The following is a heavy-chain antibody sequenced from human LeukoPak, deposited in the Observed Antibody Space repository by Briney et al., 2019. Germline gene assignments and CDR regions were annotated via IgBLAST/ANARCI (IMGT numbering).Heavy chain of an antibody. D-gene: IGHD3-10*02. Sequence: SETLSLTCTVSGGSISSSSYYWGWIRQPPGKGLEWIGSIYHSGSTYYNPSLKSRVTISVDTSKNQFSLKLSSVTAADTAVYYCARMFPYYYYYMDVWGKGTTVTVSS. V-gene: IGHV4-39*07. CDR2: IYHSGST. J-gene: IGHJ6*03. CDR1: GGSISSSSYY. CDR3: ARMFPYYYYYMDV.